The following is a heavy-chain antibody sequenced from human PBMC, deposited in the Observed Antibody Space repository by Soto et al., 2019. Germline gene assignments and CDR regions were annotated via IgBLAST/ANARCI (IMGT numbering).Heavy chain of an antibody. CDR1: GYTLTELS. CDR3: ESQGGSGYGLRYYYYGMDV. V-gene: IGHV1-24*01. J-gene: IGHJ6*02. CDR2: FDPEDGET. D-gene: IGHD3-22*01. Sequence: ASVKVSCKVSGYTLTELSMHWVRQAPGKGLEWMGGFDPEDGETIYAQKFQGRVTMTEDTSTDTAYMELSSLRFEDTAVYYCESQGGSGYGLRYYYYGMDVWGQGTTVTVSS.